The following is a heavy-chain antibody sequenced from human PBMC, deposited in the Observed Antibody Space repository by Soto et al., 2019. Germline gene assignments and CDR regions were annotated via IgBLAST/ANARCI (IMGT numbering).Heavy chain of an antibody. J-gene: IGHJ6*03. D-gene: IGHD3-10*01. Sequence: GESLKISCKGSGYSFTSYWIGWVRQMPGKGLEWMGIIYPGDSDTRYSPSFQGQVTISADKSISTAYLQWSSLKASDTAMYYCASTGAGDHADYYYYMDVWGKGTTVTVSS. V-gene: IGHV5-51*01. CDR1: GYSFTSYW. CDR2: IYPGDSDT. CDR3: ASTGAGDHADYYYYMDV.